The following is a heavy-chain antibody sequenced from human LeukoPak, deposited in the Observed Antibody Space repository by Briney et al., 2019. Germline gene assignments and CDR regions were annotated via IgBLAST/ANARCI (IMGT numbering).Heavy chain of an antibody. CDR2: IKPDGSSK. V-gene: IGHV3-7*01. D-gene: IGHD3-10*01. CDR3: VSQGTLGY. J-gene: IGHJ4*02. CDR1: GFTFSNYW. Sequence: GGSQRLSCAASGFTFSNYWMSWVRQAPGKGLEWVGNIKPDGSSKYYADSVKGRFTISRDNAKNSLHLQMSSLRVEDTAVYYCVSQGTLGYWGQGTLVTVSS.